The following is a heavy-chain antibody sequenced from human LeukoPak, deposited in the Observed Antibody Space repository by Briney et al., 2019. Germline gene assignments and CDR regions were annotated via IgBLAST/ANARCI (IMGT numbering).Heavy chain of an antibody. CDR1: GFTFSSYW. D-gene: IGHD2-15*01. CDR2: INSDGSST. J-gene: IGHJ4*02. CDR3: AKEYCSGASCYLDY. Sequence: GGSLRLSCAASGFTFSSYWMHWVRQAPGKGLVWVSRINSDGSSTSYADSVKGRFTISRDNSKNTLFLQMNSLRAEDTAVYYCAKEYCSGASCYLDYWGQGTLVTVSS. V-gene: IGHV3-74*01.